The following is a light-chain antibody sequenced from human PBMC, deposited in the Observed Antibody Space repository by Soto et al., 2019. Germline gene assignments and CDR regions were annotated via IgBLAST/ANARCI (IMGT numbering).Light chain of an antibody. V-gene: IGKV3-20*01. CDR1: QSVSSNY. CDR3: RQYASLQVT. J-gene: IGKJ4*01. CDR2: GAS. Sequence: EIVMTQSPGTLSLSPGERATLSCRASQSVSSNYLAWYQQKFGQAPRLLIYGASSRATGIPERFSGSGSGTDFTLTISRLEPEDFAVYYCRQYASLQVTFGGGTKVDIK.